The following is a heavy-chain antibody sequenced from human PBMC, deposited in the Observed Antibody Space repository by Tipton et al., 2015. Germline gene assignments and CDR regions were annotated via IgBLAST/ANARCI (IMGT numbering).Heavy chain of an antibody. J-gene: IGHJ6*02. V-gene: IGHV4-4*07. CDR3: AREPLMLGGLRYAMDV. CDR1: GASMSSSY. D-gene: IGHD3-16*01. CDR2: IYTSGNT. Sequence: TLSLTCTVSGASMSSSYWSWIRQPAGKGLEWIGRIYTSGNTMYNPSLKSRVTMSVDTSKNQFSLQVTSVTAADTAVYYCAREPLMLGGLRYAMDVWGQGTTVTVSS.